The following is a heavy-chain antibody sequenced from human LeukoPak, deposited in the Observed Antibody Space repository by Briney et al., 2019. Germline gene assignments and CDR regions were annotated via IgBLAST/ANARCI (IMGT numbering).Heavy chain of an antibody. CDR3: ARTSRDVWGSYRAPFDY. D-gene: IGHD3-16*02. CDR1: GGSFSGYY. J-gene: IGHJ4*02. V-gene: IGHV4-34*01. Sequence: SETLSLTCAVYGGSFSGYYWSWIRQSPGKGLEWIGEINHSGSTNYNPSLKSRVTISVDTSKNQFSLKLSSVTAADTAVYYCARTSRDVWGSYRAPFDYWGQGTLVTVSS. CDR2: INHSGST.